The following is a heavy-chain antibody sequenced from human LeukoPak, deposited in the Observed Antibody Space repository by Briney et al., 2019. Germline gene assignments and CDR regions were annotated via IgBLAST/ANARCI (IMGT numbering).Heavy chain of an antibody. CDR2: INHSGST. D-gene: IGHD5-12*01. CDR3: ARGAISYYFDY. Sequence: PSETLSLTCAVYGGSFSGYYWSWIRQPPGKGLEWIGEINHSGSTNYNPSLKSRVTISVDTSKNQFSLKLSSVTAADTAVYYCARGAISYYFDYWGQGTLATVSS. V-gene: IGHV4-34*01. J-gene: IGHJ4*02. CDR1: GGSFSGYY.